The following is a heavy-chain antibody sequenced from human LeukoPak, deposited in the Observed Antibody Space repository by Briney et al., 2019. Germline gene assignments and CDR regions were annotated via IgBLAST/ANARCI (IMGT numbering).Heavy chain of an antibody. CDR2: ISPTGSTT. D-gene: IGHD6-6*01. CDR1: GFSFSGHW. V-gene: IGHV3-74*01. Sequence: GGSLRLSCPASGFSFSGHWMHWARQLPGKGLVWVSRISPTGSTTSYADSVKGRFTVSRDNAKNTLYLQVNNLRAEDTGVYYCARGPNSNWSGLDFWGQGTLLTVSS. CDR3: ARGPNSNWSGLDF. J-gene: IGHJ4*02.